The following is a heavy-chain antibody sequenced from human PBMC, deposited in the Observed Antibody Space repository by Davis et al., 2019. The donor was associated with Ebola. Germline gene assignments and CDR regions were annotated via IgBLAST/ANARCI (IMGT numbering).Heavy chain of an antibody. CDR1: GFAFDDYA. V-gene: IGHV3-48*02. J-gene: IGHJ6*02. D-gene: IGHD1-26*01. CDR3: ARRLLISSRGGMDV. Sequence: PGGSLRLSCAASGFAFDDYAMHWVRQAPGKEPEWVAHSSTSAEHISYAESVKGRFTVSRDDAQSSLFLQMSSLRDEDTAVYYCARRLLISSRGGMDVWGQGTTVTVSS. CDR2: SSTSAEHI.